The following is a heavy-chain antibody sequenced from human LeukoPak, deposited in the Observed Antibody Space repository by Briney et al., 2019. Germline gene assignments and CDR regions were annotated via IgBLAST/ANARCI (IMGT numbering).Heavy chain of an antibody. Sequence: SVKVSCKASGGTFSSYAISWVRQAPGQGLEWMGRIIPILGIANYAQKFQGRVTITADKSTSTAYMELSSLRSEETAVYYCARDRPRGFYDSSLPFDYWGQGTLVTVSS. CDR2: IIPILGIA. D-gene: IGHD3-22*01. CDR3: ARDRPRGFYDSSLPFDY. CDR1: GGTFSSYA. V-gene: IGHV1-69*04. J-gene: IGHJ4*02.